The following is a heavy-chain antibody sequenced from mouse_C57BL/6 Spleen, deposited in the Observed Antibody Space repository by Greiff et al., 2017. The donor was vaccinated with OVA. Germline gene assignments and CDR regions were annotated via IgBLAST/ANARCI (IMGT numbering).Heavy chain of an antibody. CDR3: ASGRNYFDY. CDR2: IYPSDSET. Sequence: QVQLQQPGAELVRPGSSVKLSCKASGYTFTSYWMDWVKQRPGQGLEWIGNIYPSDSETHYNQKFKGKATLTVDTSSSTAYMQLSSLTSEDSAVYYCASGRNYFDYWGQGTTLTVSS. CDR1: GYTFTSYW. V-gene: IGHV1-61*01. J-gene: IGHJ2*01.